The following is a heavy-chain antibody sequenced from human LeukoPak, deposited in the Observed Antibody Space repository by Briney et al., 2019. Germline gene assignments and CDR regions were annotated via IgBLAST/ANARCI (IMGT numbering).Heavy chain of an antibody. D-gene: IGHD5-12*01. CDR2: INSDGSST. J-gene: IGHJ4*02. CDR3: TRGYVGIDY. V-gene: IGHV3-74*01. CDR1: GFSFSSYW. Sequence: GGSRRLSCAASGFSFSSYWMHWVRHVPGKGLVWVSRINSDGSSTIYADSVKGRFTISRDNAKNTMYLQMNRLRAEDTALYYCTRGYVGIDYWGQGTLVTVSS.